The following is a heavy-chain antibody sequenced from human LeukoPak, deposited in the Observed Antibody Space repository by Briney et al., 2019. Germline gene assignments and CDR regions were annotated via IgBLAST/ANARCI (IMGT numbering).Heavy chain of an antibody. CDR3: AKGFHSSGWYYFDY. Sequence: ETLSLTCTVSGYSISSGYYWGWIRQPPGKGLEWVSGISGSGGSTYYADSVKGRFTISRDNSKNTLYLQMNSLRAEDTAVYYCAKGFHSSGWYYFDYWGQGTLVTVSS. V-gene: IGHV3-23*01. J-gene: IGHJ4*02. D-gene: IGHD6-19*01. CDR2: ISGSGGST. CDR1: GYSISSGYY.